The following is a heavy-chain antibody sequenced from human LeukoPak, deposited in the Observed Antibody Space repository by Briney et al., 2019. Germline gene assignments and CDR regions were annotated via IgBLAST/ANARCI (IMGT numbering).Heavy chain of an antibody. J-gene: IGHJ4*02. CDR3: ARSHNWNDAADY. Sequence: SQTLSLTCAISGDSVSSNSAAWNWIRQSPSRGLEWLGRTYYRSKWYNDYAVSVKSRITINPDTSKNQFSLKLSSVTAADTAVYYCARSHNWNDAADYWGQGTLVTVSS. CDR2: TYYRSKWYN. V-gene: IGHV6-1*01. D-gene: IGHD1-1*01. CDR1: GDSVSSNSAA.